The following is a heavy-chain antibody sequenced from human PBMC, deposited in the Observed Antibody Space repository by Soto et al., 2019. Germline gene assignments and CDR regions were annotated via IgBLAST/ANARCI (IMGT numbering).Heavy chain of an antibody. D-gene: IGHD3-10*01. CDR2: SGIARDS. V-gene: IGHV3-13*04. CDR1: GFMFIDYY. CDR3: ARRIISRASGDTWFES. J-gene: IGHJ5*01. Sequence: GWSLRLSCVGSGFMFIDYYIHWVRQSTGKGLEWVSGSGIARDSSQSDSVKGRFTVSQDNARNSLFLQMNSLRAGDAAIYYRARRIISRASGDTWFESWGQGSLVAVCS.